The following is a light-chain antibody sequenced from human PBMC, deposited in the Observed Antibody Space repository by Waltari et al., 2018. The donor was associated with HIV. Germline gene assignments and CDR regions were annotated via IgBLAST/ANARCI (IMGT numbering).Light chain of an antibody. Sequence: DIVLTQSPGTLSLSPGERATLSCRASQSISSRFLACYQQKLGQAPRLLIYGASSRAAGIPDRFSGSGSGTDFTLTINRLEPEDCGVFYCHHYGSSPFTFGPGTKVDIK. CDR2: GAS. J-gene: IGKJ3*01. CDR3: HHYGSSPFT. V-gene: IGKV3-20*01. CDR1: QSISSRF.